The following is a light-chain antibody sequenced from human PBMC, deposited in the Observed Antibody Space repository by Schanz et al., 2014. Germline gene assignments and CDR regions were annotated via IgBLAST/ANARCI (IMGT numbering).Light chain of an antibody. Sequence: DIQMTQSPSSLSASVGDRVTITCQASQSISSYLNWYQQKPGKAPKLLIYDASSLESGVPSRFSGSGSGTEFTLTISSLQPDDFATYYCQQYNTWSTFGQGTKLEIK. V-gene: IGKV1-5*01. CDR2: DAS. CDR3: QQYNTWST. J-gene: IGKJ2*01. CDR1: QSISSY.